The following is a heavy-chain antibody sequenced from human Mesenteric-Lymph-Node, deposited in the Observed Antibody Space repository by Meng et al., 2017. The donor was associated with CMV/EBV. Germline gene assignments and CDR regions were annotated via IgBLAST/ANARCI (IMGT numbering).Heavy chain of an antibody. CDR3: ARGLVGSIYGHLKWFDP. Sequence: SETLSLTCTVSGDSISSYYWTWIRQPPGKGLEWIGYIYYIGSTNYNPSLKSRVTISVDTSKDQFSLKLSSVTAADTALYYCARGLVGSIYGHLKWFDPWGQGILVTVSS. J-gene: IGHJ5*02. D-gene: IGHD1-26*01. CDR1: GDSISSYY. CDR2: IYYIGST. V-gene: IGHV4-59*01.